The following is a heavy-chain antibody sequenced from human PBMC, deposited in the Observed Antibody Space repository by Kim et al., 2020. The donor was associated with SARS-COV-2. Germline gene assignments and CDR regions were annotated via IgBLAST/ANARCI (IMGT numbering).Heavy chain of an antibody. CDR2: TGNP. D-gene: IGHD2-21*02. CDR3: ARRLGMDV. J-gene: IGHJ6*02. Sequence: TGNPTYAQGFTGRLVFSWDTSVSTAYLEIGSLKAEDTAIYYCARRLGMDVWGQGTTVTVSS. V-gene: IGHV7-4-1*01.